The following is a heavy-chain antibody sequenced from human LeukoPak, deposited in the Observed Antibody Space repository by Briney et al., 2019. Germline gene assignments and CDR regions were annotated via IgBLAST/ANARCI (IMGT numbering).Heavy chain of an antibody. V-gene: IGHV4-61*02. Sequence: SETLSLTCTVSGGSISSGSYYWSWIRQPAGKGLEWIGRIYTSGSTNYNPSLKSRVTISVDTSKNQFSLKLSSVTAADTAVYYCATRKLGNDYWGQGTLVTVSS. D-gene: IGHD7-27*01. CDR3: ATRKLGNDY. CDR2: IYTSGST. CDR1: GGSISSGSYY. J-gene: IGHJ4*02.